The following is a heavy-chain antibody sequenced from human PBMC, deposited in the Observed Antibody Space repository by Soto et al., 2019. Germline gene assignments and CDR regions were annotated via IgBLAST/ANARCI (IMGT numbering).Heavy chain of an antibody. CDR1: GGSISSYY. Sequence: QVQLQESGPGLVKPSETLSLTCTVSGGSISSYYWSWIRQPAGKGLELIGRSYTSGSTNYNPSLKSRVTMSVDTSKNQFSLKLSSVTAADTAVYYCARDFYVDSSGYYPHNWFDPWGQGTLVTVSS. V-gene: IGHV4-4*07. CDR2: SYTSGST. D-gene: IGHD3-22*01. J-gene: IGHJ5*02. CDR3: ARDFYVDSSGYYPHNWFDP.